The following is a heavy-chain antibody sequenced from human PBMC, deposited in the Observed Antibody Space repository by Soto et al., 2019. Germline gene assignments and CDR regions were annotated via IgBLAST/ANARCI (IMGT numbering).Heavy chain of an antibody. D-gene: IGHD6-19*01. CDR1: GFSVSSNY. CDR2: IYSSGTI. J-gene: IGHJ6*02. Sequence: GGSLRLSCEASGFSVSSNYMSWVRQAPGKGLEWVAVIYSSGTIYYADSVKGRFTISRDSPKNTLYLQMNSLRAEDTAVYYCAKDLSVAGPKERYYYGMDVWGQGTTVTVSS. V-gene: IGHV3-66*03. CDR3: AKDLSVAGPKERYYYGMDV.